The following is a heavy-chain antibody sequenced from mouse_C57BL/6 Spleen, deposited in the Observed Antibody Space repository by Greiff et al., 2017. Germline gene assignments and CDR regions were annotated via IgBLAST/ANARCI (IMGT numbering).Heavy chain of an antibody. CDR3: AIPYYYEAMVY. D-gene: IGHD1-1*01. Sequence: EVQLVESGGGLVKPGGSLKLSCAASGFTFSDYGMHWVRQAPEKGLEWVAYISSGSSTIYYADTVKGRFTISRDNAKNTLFLQMTSLRSEDTAMYYCAIPYYYEAMVYWGQGTSVTVAS. J-gene: IGHJ4*01. CDR2: ISSGSSTI. CDR1: GFTFSDYG. V-gene: IGHV5-17*01.